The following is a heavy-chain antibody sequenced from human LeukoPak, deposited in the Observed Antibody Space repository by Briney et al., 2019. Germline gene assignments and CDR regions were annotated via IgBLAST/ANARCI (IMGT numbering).Heavy chain of an antibody. J-gene: IGHJ3*02. CDR1: GYTFTSYG. D-gene: IGHD3-22*01. CDR2: ISAYNGNT. CDR3: AREPTRPYYYDSSGYYSDAFDI. V-gene: IGHV1-18*01. Sequence: ASVKVSCKASGYTFTSYGISWVRQAPGQGLEWMGWISAYNGNTNYAQKLQGRVTITTDTSTSTAYMELRSLRSDDTAVYYCAREPTRPYYYDSSGYYSDAFDIGGQGTMVTVS.